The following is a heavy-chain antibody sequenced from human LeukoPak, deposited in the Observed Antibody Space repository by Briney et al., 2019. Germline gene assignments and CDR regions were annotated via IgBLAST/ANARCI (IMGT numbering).Heavy chain of an antibody. J-gene: IGHJ5*02. V-gene: IGHV4-4*07. D-gene: IGHD2-15*01. Sequence: SDTLSLTGTVSGGSISGYYWSWIRQPAGKGLEWIGHVDTSGRTNYNSSLMSRVTMSVDTSKNQFSLRLTSVTAADTAVYYCARHWSHSVAQFGRYYWFDPWGQGTLVTVSS. CDR1: GGSISGYY. CDR3: ARHWSHSVAQFGRYYWFDP. CDR2: VDTSGRT.